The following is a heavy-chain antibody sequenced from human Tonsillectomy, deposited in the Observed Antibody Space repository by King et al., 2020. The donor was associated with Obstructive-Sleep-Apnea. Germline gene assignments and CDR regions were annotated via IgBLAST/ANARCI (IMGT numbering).Heavy chain of an antibody. CDR3: ARAVRNQLLSDP. CDR2: MNPNSGNT. D-gene: IGHD2/OR15-2a*01. CDR1: GYTFTTYD. Sequence: QLVQSGAEVQKPGASVRVSCTASGYTFTTYDITWVRQATGQGLEWMGWMNPNSGNTGYAQKFRGRITTYAAISKNTAYMELRSLTSNDTAVYYCARAVRNQLLSDPWGQGTLVTVSS. V-gene: IGHV1-8*01. J-gene: IGHJ5*02.